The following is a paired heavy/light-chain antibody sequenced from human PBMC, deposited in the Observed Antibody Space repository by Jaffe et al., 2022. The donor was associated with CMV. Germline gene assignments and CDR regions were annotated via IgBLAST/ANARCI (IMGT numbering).Light chain of an antibody. V-gene: IGLV2-14*03. CDR1: SSDVDGYKY. Sequence: QSALTQPASVSGSPGQSITISCTGTSSDVDGYKYVSWYQQHPGKAPKLMIYDVSNRPSGVSNRFSGSKSGNTASLTISGLQAEDEADYYCSSYTSSSTWVFGGGTKLTVL. CDR3: SSYTSSSTWV. CDR2: DVS. J-gene: IGLJ3*02.
Heavy chain of an antibody. D-gene: IGHD6-19*01. J-gene: IGHJ3*02. CDR2: IYPGDSDS. CDR1: GYSFASYW. V-gene: IGHV5-51*01. CDR3: VRSRAQWLVSAFDI. Sequence: EVQLVQSGAEVKKPGESLKISCKGSGYSFASYWIGWVRQMPGKGLEWMGIIYPGDSDSRYSPSFQGQVTLSADKSISTASLQWSSLKASDTAMYYCVRSRAQWLVSAFDIWGQGTMVTVSS.